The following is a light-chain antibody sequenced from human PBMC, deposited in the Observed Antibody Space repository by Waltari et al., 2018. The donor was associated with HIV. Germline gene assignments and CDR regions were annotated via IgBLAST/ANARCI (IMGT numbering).Light chain of an antibody. CDR2: DAS. J-gene: IGKJ4*01. V-gene: IGKV3-11*01. CDR3: QQRSNWPPT. Sequence: ENVLTQSPVTLSLSPGETATLSCRATWSVGSDLAWYQQKPGQAPRLLIYDASNRATAIPARFGGSGSGTDFTLTISSLEPEDFAIYFCQQRSNWPPTFGGGTKVEIK. CDR1: WSVGSD.